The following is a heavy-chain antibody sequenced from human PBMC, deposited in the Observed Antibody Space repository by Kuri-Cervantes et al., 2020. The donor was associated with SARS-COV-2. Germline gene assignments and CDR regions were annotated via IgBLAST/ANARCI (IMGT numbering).Heavy chain of an antibody. CDR1: GFTFSSYA. CDR3: ARVRLTLYYYYYGMDV. Sequence: GGSLRLSCAASGFTFSSYAMHWVRQAPGKGLEWVAVISYDGSNKYYADSVKGRFTISRDNSKNTLYLQMNSLRAEDTAVYYCARVRLTLYYYYYGMDVWGQGTTVTVSS. J-gene: IGHJ6*02. V-gene: IGHV3-30*01. CDR2: ISYDGSNK.